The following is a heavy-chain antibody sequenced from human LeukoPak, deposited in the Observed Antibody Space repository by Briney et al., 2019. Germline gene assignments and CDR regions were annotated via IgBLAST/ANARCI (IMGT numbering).Heavy chain of an antibody. D-gene: IGHD3-22*01. CDR1: GYTFTGFF. J-gene: IGHJ4*02. Sequence: ASVKVSCKASGYTFTGFFIHWVRQAPGQGLEWMGWINPNSGDTTFARGFQGRFTMTRDTSVTTAYMELSRLGSDDTAIYYCARDERYDSSGYPFAYWGQGTLVTVS. CDR3: ARDERYDSSGYPFAY. V-gene: IGHV1-2*02. CDR2: INPNSGDT.